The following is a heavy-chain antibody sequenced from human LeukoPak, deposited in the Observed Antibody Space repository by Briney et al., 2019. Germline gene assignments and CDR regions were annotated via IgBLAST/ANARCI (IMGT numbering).Heavy chain of an antibody. CDR1: GFTFGNAW. J-gene: IGHJ6*03. V-gene: IGHV3-15*01. Sequence: GGSLRLSCAASGFTFGNAWMSWVRQAPGKGLEWVGRIKSKTDGGTTDYAAPVKGRFTISRDDSKNTLYLQMNSLKTEDTAVYYCTTAPGYYYYYYMDVWGKGTTVTVSS. CDR2: IKSKTDGGTT. CDR3: TTAPGYYYYYYMDV.